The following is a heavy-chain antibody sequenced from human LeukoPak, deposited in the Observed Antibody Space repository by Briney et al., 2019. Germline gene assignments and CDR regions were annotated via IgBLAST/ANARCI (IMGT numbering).Heavy chain of an antibody. D-gene: IGHD4-17*01. CDR1: GGSISSSSYY. CDR2: IYYSGST. J-gene: IGHJ4*02. Sequence: PSETLSLTCTVSGGSISSSSYYWGWIRQPPGKGLEWIGSIYYSGSTYYNPSLKSRVTISVDTSKNQFSLKLSSVTAADTAVYYCARDSRGPRFYGDYLLIFDYWGQGTLVTVSS. V-gene: IGHV4-39*07. CDR3: ARDSRGPRFYGDYLLIFDY.